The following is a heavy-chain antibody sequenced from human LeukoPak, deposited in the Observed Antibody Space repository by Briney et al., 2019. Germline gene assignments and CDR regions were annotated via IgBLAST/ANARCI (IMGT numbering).Heavy chain of an antibody. Sequence: SETLSLTCTVSGGSISSGSYCWSWIRQPAGRGLEWIGRIYTSGSTNYNPSLKSRVTISVDTSKNQFSLKLSSVTAADTAVYYCAGYSSSWYGAFDIWGQGTMVTVSS. CDR2: IYTSGST. CDR1: GGSISSGSYC. CDR3: AGYSSSWYGAFDI. J-gene: IGHJ3*02. V-gene: IGHV4-61*02. D-gene: IGHD6-13*01.